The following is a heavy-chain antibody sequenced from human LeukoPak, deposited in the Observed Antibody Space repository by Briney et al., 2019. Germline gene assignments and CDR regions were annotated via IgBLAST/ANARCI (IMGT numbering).Heavy chain of an antibody. CDR1: GFTFDDYG. CDR2: INWNGGST. Sequence: GGSLRLSCAASGFTFDDYGMSWVRQAPGKGLERFSGINWNGGSTGYADSVKGRFTISRDNAKNSLYLQMNSLRAEDTALYYCARVMASSGWYENYYYYMDVWGKGTTVTVSS. V-gene: IGHV3-20*04. CDR3: ARVMASSGWYENYYYYMDV. D-gene: IGHD6-19*01. J-gene: IGHJ6*03.